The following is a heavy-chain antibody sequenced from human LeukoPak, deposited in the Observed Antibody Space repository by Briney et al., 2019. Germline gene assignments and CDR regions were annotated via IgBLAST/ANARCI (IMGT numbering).Heavy chain of an antibody. V-gene: IGHV1-69*05. J-gene: IGHJ4*02. CDR1: GGTFSSYA. Sequence: ASVKVSYKASGGTFSSYAISWVRQAPGQGLEWMGGIIPIFGTANYAQKFQGRVTITTDESTSTAYMELSSLRSDDTAVYYCARTVFFDYWGQGTLVTVSS. CDR2: IIPIFGTA. D-gene: IGHD4-17*01. CDR3: ARTVFFDY.